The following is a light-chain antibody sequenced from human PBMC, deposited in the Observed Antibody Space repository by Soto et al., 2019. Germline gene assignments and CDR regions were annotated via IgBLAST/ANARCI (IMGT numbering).Light chain of an antibody. CDR3: QQYGTAHGYT. J-gene: IGKJ2*01. Sequence: EIVLTQSPGTLSLSPGERATLSCRASQSVSSSYLAWYQQKPGQAPRLLIYGASSRATGIPDRFSGSGSGTDFTLTISRLEPEDFALYYCQQYGTAHGYTFGQGTKVDIK. V-gene: IGKV3-20*01. CDR2: GAS. CDR1: QSVSSSY.